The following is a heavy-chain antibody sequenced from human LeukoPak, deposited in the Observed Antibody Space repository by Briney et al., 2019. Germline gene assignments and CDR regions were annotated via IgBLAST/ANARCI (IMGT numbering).Heavy chain of an antibody. CDR2: IWYDGSNK. D-gene: IGHD2-2*01. CDR3: ASRSPALDY. V-gene: IGHV3-33*08. J-gene: IGHJ4*02. Sequence: HPGGSLRLSCAASGFPFSSYSMTWVRQAPGKGLEWVAVIWYDGSNKYYADSVKGRFTISRDNSKNTLYLQMNSLRAEDTAVYYCASRSPALDYWGQGTLVTVSS. CDR1: GFPFSSYS.